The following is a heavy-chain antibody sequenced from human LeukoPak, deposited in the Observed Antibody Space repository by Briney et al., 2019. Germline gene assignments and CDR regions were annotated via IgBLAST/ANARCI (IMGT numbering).Heavy chain of an antibody. CDR3: AVDYGDYATRGVWY. J-gene: IGHJ4*02. CDR1: GFTFGGYA. CDR2: ISYDGSNK. D-gene: IGHD4-17*01. Sequence: GGPRGPSWQASGFTFGGYARHGSGRAPGKGRGGGAVISYDGSNKYYADSVKGRFTISRDNSKNTLYLQMNSLRAEDTAVYYCAVDYGDYATRGVWYWGQGTLVTVSS. V-gene: IGHV3-30*03.